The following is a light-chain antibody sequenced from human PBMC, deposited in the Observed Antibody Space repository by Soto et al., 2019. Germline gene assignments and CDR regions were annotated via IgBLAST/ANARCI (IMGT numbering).Light chain of an antibody. Sequence: EIVVTQSPGTLSLSPGERGTLSCRASQSVSSKYLAWYQQKPGQAPRLLIYGASSRATGIPDRFSGSGSATEFTLTISGLEPVDFAVYYCQQYGTSRVTFGPWTKVDIK. V-gene: IGKV3-20*01. J-gene: IGKJ3*01. CDR2: GAS. CDR1: QSVSSKY. CDR3: QQYGTSRVT.